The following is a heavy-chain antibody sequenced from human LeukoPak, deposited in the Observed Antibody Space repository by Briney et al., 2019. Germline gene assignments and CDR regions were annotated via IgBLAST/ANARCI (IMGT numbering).Heavy chain of an antibody. CDR1: GGSISSGDYY. CDR3: ARRAIFEVVTFDY. V-gene: IGHV4-30-2*03. CDR2: LYYSGNT. D-gene: IGHD3-3*01. J-gene: IGHJ4*02. Sequence: SQTLSLTCTVSGGSISSGDYYWSWIRQPPGKGLEWIGSLYYSGNTSYNPSLKSRVTISVDTSKKQFSLKLSSVTAADTAVYYCARRAIFEVVTFDYWGQGTLVTVSS.